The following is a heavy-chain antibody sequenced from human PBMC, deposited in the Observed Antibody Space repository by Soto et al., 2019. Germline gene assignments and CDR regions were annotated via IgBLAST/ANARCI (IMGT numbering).Heavy chain of an antibody. CDR1: GFTFSSYG. V-gene: IGHV3-30*18. D-gene: IGHD3-22*01. Sequence: GGSLSLSCAASGFTFSSYGMHWVRPTQGKGLEWVAVISYDGSNKYYADSVKGRFTISRDNSKNTLYLQMNSLRAEDTAVYYCAKDKDSSGYYYGISGAFDIWGQGTMVTVSS. J-gene: IGHJ3*02. CDR3: AKDKDSSGYYYGISGAFDI. CDR2: ISYDGSNK.